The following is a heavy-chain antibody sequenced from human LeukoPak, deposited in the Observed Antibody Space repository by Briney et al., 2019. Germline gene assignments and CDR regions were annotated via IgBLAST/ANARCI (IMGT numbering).Heavy chain of an antibody. J-gene: IGHJ6*03. CDR1: GDSISPYY. D-gene: IGHD6-6*01. Sequence: SETLSLTCTVSGDSISPYYWSWIRQPAGKGLEWIGRIYTSGSTNYNPSLKSRVTISVDTSKNQFSLKLSSVTAADTAVYYCARDKGQLVAPLYYYYYMDVWGKGTTVTVSS. CDR3: ARDKGQLVAPLYYYYYMDV. CDR2: IYTSGST. V-gene: IGHV4-4*07.